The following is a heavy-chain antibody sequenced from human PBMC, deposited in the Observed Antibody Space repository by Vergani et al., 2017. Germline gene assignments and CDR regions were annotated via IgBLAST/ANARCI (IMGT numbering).Heavy chain of an antibody. V-gene: IGHV1-46*03. Sequence: QVQVVQSGAEVKKSGASVKVSCKTSVYTFSNYYMHWVRQAPGQGLEWMGIINPSGGHTNYAQKFQGRVTMTRDTSTSTVYMELSSLRSEDTAIYDCARGDYGILTGYRYWVQGTLVTVSA. CDR1: VYTFSNYY. CDR2: INPSGGHT. D-gene: IGHD3-9*01. J-gene: IGHJ4*02. CDR3: ARGDYGILTGYRY.